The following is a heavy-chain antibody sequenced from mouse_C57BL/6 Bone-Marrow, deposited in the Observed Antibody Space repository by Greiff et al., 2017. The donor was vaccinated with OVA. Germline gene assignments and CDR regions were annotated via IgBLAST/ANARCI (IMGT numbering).Heavy chain of an antibody. Sequence: EVKLMESGGGLVKPGGSLKLSCAASGFTFSSYAMSWVRQTPEKRLEWVATISDGGSYTYYPDNVKGRFTISRDNAKNNLYLQMSHLKSEDTAMYYCARCQTAYYLDYWGQGTTLTVSS. V-gene: IGHV5-4*03. CDR1: GFTFSSYA. J-gene: IGHJ2*01. CDR3: ARCQTAYYLDY. CDR2: ISDGGSYT.